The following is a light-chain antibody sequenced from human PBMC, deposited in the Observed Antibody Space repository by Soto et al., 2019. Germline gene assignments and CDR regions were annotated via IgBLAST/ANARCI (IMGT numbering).Light chain of an antibody. CDR2: LEGSGSY. CDR1: SGHSTYI. V-gene: IGLV4-60*02. J-gene: IGLJ2*01. Sequence: QLVLTQSSSASASLGSSVKLTCTLSSGHSTYIIAWHQQQPGKAPRYLMKLEGSGSYNKGSGIPDRFSVSSSGADRYLTISNLQFEDEADYYCETWDTNVVVFGGGTKLTVL. CDR3: ETWDTNVVV.